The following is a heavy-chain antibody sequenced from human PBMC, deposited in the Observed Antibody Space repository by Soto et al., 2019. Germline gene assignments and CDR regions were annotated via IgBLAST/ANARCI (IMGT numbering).Heavy chain of an antibody. CDR1: GGSVSTGRYY. CDR3: ARSGAGSGWL. Sequence: QVQLQESGPGLVKTSETLSLTCTVSGGSVSTGRYYWSWSRQPPGKGLEWIGYIYYTGRSSYSSSLKSRVTISVDTSKNQFSLKLSSVTAADTAVYYCARSGAGSGWLGGQGTLVTVSS. D-gene: IGHD6-19*01. CDR2: IYYTGRS. V-gene: IGHV4-61*01. J-gene: IGHJ4*02.